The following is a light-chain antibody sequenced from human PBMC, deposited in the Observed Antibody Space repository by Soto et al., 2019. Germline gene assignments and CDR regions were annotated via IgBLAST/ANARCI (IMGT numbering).Light chain of an antibody. J-gene: IGKJ1*01. CDR2: GAS. Sequence: EIVLTQSPVTLSLSPGERATLSCRASQSVGSSYLAWYQQIPGQAPRLLIYGASSRAAGIPDRFSGSGSGTDFTLTISRLEPADFAVYYCQQYGSSPWTFGQGTKVEVK. CDR1: QSVGSSY. CDR3: QQYGSSPWT. V-gene: IGKV3-20*01.